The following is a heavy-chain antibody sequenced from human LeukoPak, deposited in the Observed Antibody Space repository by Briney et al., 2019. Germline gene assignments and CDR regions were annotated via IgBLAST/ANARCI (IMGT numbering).Heavy chain of an antibody. CDR1: GFTVSSYW. Sequence: GTLSVTCADSGFTVSSYWMSWIRQAPGKGREWVANINQDGSDKYYVDSVKGRFAVSRNNAKNSLYLQMNSLRAEDTAVYYCARVYGQDSFDYWGQGTLVTVSS. D-gene: IGHD2/OR15-2a*01. V-gene: IGHV3-7*01. J-gene: IGHJ4*02. CDR2: INQDGSDK. CDR3: ARVYGQDSFDY.